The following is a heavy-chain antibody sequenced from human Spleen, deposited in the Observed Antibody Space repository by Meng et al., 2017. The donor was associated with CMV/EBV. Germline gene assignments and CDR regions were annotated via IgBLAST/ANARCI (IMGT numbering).Heavy chain of an antibody. CDR1: RFTFDNYG. V-gene: IGHV3-30*02. D-gene: IGHD3-3*01. CDR3: AKDRGTLEWLVTKPLDAFDI. J-gene: IGHJ3*02. Sequence: GGSLRLSCVASRFTFDNYGMHWVRQAPGKGLEWVAFIRYDGSNEYYADSVKGRFIIYRDNSKNTLYLQMSSLRAEDTAVYYCAKDRGTLEWLVTKPLDAFDIWGQGTVVTVSS. CDR2: IRYDGSNE.